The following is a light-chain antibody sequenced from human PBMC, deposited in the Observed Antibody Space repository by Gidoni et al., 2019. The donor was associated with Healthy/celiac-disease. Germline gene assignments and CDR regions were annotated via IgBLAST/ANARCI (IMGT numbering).Light chain of an antibody. J-gene: IGLJ2*01. Sequence: QSALTQPRPVSGSPGQSVTISCTGTSSDGGGYNYVSWYQQHPGKAPKLMIYDVSKRPSGVPDRFSGSKSGNTASLTISGLQAEDEADYYCCSYAGSYVVFGGGTKLTVL. V-gene: IGLV2-11*01. CDR2: DVS. CDR1: SSDGGGYNY. CDR3: CSYAGSYVV.